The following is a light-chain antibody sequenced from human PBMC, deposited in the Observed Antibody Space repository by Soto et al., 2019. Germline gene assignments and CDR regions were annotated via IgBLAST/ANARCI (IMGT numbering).Light chain of an antibody. V-gene: IGKV1-9*01. J-gene: IGKJ5*01. Sequence: DIQLTQSPSFLSASVGDRVTITCRASQGISNYLAWYQQKPGKAPNLLIHTASTLQSGVPSRFSGSGSGTEFTLTISSLQPEDFAVYYCQQYGSSPPITFGQGTRLEIK. CDR2: TAS. CDR1: QGISNY. CDR3: QQYGSSPPIT.